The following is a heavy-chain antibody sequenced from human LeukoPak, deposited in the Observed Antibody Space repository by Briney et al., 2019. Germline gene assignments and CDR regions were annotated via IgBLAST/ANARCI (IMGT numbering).Heavy chain of an antibody. Sequence: SETLSLTCAVSGGSINNYYWSWIRQPPGKGLEWIGYFYSGGSTNYNPSLKSRVTISVDTSKNQFFLKLSSVTAADTAVYYCARSYYDLRAYGMDVWGEGTTVTVSS. CDR1: GGSINNYY. J-gene: IGHJ6*04. V-gene: IGHV4-59*08. CDR3: ARSYYDLRAYGMDV. D-gene: IGHD3-3*01. CDR2: FYSGGST.